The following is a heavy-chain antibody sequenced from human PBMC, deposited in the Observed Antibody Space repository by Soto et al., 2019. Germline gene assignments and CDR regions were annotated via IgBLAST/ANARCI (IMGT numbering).Heavy chain of an antibody. D-gene: IGHD1-1*01. Sequence: GGSLRLSCAASGFTFSSYGMSWVRQTPGKGLEWVAGIPVIGERRYYADSVKGRFTISRDNAKNTLYLQMNSLRVEDAAVYFCAREGDRYGTVCFDSWGQGTLVTVSS. J-gene: IGHJ4*02. CDR3: AREGDRYGTVCFDS. V-gene: IGHV3-23*01. CDR1: GFTFSSYG. CDR2: IPVIGERR.